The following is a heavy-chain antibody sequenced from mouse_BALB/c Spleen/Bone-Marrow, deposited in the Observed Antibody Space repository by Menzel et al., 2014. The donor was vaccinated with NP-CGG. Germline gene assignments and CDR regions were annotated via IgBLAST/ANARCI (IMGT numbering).Heavy chain of an antibody. Sequence: EVKVVESGGGLVQPGGSRKLSCAASGFTFSSFGMHWIRQAPEKGLERVAYISSGSNTIYYEDTVKGRFTISRDNPKNTLFLQMASLRSEDTAMYYCARRGSMITAGPFAYWGQGTLVTVSA. V-gene: IGHV5-17*02. J-gene: IGHJ3*01. CDR1: GFTFSSFG. CDR3: ARRGSMITAGPFAY. D-gene: IGHD2-4*01. CDR2: ISSGSNTI.